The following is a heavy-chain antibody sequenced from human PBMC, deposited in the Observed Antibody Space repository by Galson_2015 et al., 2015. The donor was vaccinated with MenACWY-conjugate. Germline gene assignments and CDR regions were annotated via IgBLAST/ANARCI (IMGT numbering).Heavy chain of an antibody. CDR1: GASINSYY. CDR2: MYYSGSA. V-gene: IGHV4-59*01. Sequence: VSGASINSYYWSWIRQPPGKGLEWIGYMYYSGSANYNPSLKSRVTISVDTSKNQFSLTMTSVTAADTAVYYCARGVNLASMAGYWGQGTLVTVSS. J-gene: IGHJ4*02. CDR3: ARGVNLASMAGY. D-gene: IGHD3-3*02.